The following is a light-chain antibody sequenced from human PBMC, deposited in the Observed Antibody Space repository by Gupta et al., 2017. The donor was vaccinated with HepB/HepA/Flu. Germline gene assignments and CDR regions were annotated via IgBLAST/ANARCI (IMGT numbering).Light chain of an antibody. Sequence: EIVLTQSPGTLSLSPGDTATLSCRASQSVTSNYLAWHQQKPGQAPRLLIYAASSRATGIPDRISGSGSETDFTLTISRLEPEDFAVYYCQQYGNSPSTFGQGTKVEIK. CDR1: QSVTSNY. CDR2: AAS. J-gene: IGKJ1*01. V-gene: IGKV3-20*01. CDR3: QQYGNSPST.